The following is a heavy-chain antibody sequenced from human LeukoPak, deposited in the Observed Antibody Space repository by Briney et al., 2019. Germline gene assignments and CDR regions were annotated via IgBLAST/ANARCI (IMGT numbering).Heavy chain of an antibody. CDR2: INPDSGGT. V-gene: IGHV1-2*02. D-gene: IGHD3-16*01. J-gene: IGHJ4*02. Sequence: ASVKVSCKASGYTFTGYYMHWVRQAPGQGLEWMGWINPDSGGTNYAQKFQGRVTVTRDTSISTAYMELSRLRSDDTAVYYCAREGPWGTMFDYWGQGTLVTVSS. CDR1: GYTFTGYY. CDR3: AREGPWGTMFDY.